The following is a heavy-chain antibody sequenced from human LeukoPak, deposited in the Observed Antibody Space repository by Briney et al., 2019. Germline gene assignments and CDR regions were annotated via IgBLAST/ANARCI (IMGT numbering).Heavy chain of an antibody. D-gene: IGHD2-2*02. CDR3: ARRGTSCYNFCSRSLDDWFDP. CDR1: GYTFTSYD. Sequence: ASVKVSCKASGYTFTSYDINWVRQATGQGFEWMGWMNPNSGNTGYAQKFQGRVTMTRNTSISTAYMELSSLRSEDTAVYYCARRGTSCYNFCSRSLDDWFDPWGQGTLVTVSS. V-gene: IGHV1-8*01. J-gene: IGHJ5*02. CDR2: MNPNSGNT.